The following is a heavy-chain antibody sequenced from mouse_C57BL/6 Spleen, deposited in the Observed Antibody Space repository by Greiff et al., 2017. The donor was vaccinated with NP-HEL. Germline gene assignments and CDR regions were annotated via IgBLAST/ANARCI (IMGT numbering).Heavy chain of an antibody. V-gene: IGHV1-82*01. CDR2: IYPGDGDT. J-gene: IGHJ4*01. CDR1: GYAFSSSW. Sequence: QVQLQQSGPELVKPGASVKISCKASGYAFSSSWMNWVKQRPGKGLEWIGRIYPGDGDTNYNGKFKGKATLTADKSSSTAYMQLSSLTSEDSAVYFCGRNPYAMDYWGQGTSVTVSS. CDR3: GRNPYAMDY.